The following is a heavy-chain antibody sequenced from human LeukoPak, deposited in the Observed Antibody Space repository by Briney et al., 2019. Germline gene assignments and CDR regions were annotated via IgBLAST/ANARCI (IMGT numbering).Heavy chain of an antibody. CDR3: ARKPAGTAAFDI. J-gene: IGHJ3*02. D-gene: IGHD1-14*01. V-gene: IGHV4-59*08. CDR2: THNNGDS. CDR1: GASIDSYY. Sequence: PSETLSLTCTVSGASIDSYYWSWIWQPPGKGLEWIGYTHNNGDSNYNPSPKSRLTISVDTSKNEVSLVLTSVTAADTALYYCARKPAGTAAFDIWAQGTMVIVSA.